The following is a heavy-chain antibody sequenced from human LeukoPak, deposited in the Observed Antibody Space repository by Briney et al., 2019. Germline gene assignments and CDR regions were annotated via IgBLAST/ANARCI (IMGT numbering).Heavy chain of an antibody. D-gene: IGHD5-12*01. CDR1: GYTFTSYY. V-gene: IGHV1-2*02. CDR2: INPNSGGT. J-gene: IGHJ4*02. Sequence: GASVKVSCKASGYTFTSYYMHWVRQAPGQGLEWMGWINPNSGGTNYAQKFQGRVTMTRDTSISTAYMELSRLRSDDTAVYYCARDRYSGYGAFDYWGQGTLVTVSS. CDR3: ARDRYSGYGAFDY.